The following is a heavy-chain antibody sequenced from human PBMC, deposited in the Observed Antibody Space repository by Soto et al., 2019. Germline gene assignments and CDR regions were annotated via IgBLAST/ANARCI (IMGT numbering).Heavy chain of an antibody. Sequence: ASVKVSCKASGYILTGYHMHWVRQAPGQGLEWMGWINPNSGGTNYAQKFQGRVTMTRDTSISTAYMELSRLRYDDTAVYYCARDAAVAGSRYNGGDHWGPGPLVTVSS. CDR3: ARDAAVAGSRYNGGDH. D-gene: IGHD6-19*01. V-gene: IGHV1-2*02. J-gene: IGHJ4*02. CDR1: GYILTGYH. CDR2: INPNSGGT.